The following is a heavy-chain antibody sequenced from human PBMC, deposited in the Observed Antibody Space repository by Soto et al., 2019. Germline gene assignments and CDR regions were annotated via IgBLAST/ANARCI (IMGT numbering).Heavy chain of an antibody. CDR3: AHIVVAGLGYYFDY. D-gene: IGHD6-19*01. CDR1: GFSLSSTRMA. J-gene: IGHJ4*02. Sequence: QITLKESGPTLVKPTQTLTLTCTFSGFSLSSTRMAVGWIRQPPGKALEWLALIYWDDDKRYSPFLKSRLTITKDPYKNHVVLTMSNMDPVDTARYYCAHIVVAGLGYYFDYWGQGTLVTVSS. CDR2: IYWDDDK. V-gene: IGHV2-5*02.